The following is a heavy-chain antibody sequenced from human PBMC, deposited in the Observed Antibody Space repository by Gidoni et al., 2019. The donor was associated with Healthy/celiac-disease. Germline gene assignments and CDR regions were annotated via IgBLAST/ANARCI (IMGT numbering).Heavy chain of an antibody. Sequence: QVQLQESGPGLVKPSETLSLTCTVSGGSISSYYWSWIRQPPGKGLEWIGYIYYSGSTNYNPSLKSRVTISVDTSKNQFSLKLSSVTAADTAVYYCARVPPLMATITAWGQGTLVTVSS. CDR3: ARVPPLMATITA. V-gene: IGHV4-59*01. CDR2: IYYSGST. D-gene: IGHD5-12*01. CDR1: GGSISSYY. J-gene: IGHJ5*02.